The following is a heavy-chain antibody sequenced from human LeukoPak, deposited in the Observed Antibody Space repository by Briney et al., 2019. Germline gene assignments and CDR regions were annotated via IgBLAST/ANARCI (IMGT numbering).Heavy chain of an antibody. CDR3: AKGGPGDTLTTYPFDY. V-gene: IGHV3-23*01. D-gene: IGHD4-17*01. Sequence: PGGSLRLSCAASGFTFSSYAMSWVRQAPGKGLEWVSAISGSGGSTYYADSVKGRFTISGDNSKNTLYLQMNSLRAEDTAVYYCAKGGPGDTLTTYPFDYWGQGTLVTVSS. CDR1: GFTFSSYA. CDR2: ISGSGGST. J-gene: IGHJ4*02.